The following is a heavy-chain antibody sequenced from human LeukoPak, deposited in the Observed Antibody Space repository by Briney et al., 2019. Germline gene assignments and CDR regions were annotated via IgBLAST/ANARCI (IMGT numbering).Heavy chain of an antibody. J-gene: IGHJ6*02. D-gene: IGHD2-2*01. CDR1: GGTFSSYA. CDR3: ARGDIVVVPAAIGVSYYYGMDV. Sequence: SVKVSCKASGGTFSSYAISWVRQAPGQGLEWMGGIIPIFGTANYAQKFQGRVTITADESTSTAYVELSSLRSEDTAVYYCARGDIVVVPAAIGVSYYYGMDVWGQGTTVTVSS. V-gene: IGHV1-69*13. CDR2: IIPIFGTA.